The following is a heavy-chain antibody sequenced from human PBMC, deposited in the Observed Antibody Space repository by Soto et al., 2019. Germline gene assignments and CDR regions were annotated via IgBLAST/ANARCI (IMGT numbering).Heavy chain of an antibody. J-gene: IGHJ5*02. Sequence: GGSLRLSCAASGFTFSSYAMSWVRQAPGRGLEWVSAISGSGGSTYYADFVKGRFTISRDNSKNTLYLQMNSLRAEDTAVYYCAKNMVRGVISNWFDPWGQGTLVTVSS. D-gene: IGHD3-10*01. CDR2: ISGSGGST. V-gene: IGHV3-23*01. CDR3: AKNMVRGVISNWFDP. CDR1: GFTFSSYA.